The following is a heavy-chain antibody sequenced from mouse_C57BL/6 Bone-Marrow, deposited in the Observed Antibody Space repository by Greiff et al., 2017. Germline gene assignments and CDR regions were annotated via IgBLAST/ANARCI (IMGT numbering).Heavy chain of an antibody. Sequence: QVQLQQSGAELVRPGASVTLSCKASGYTFTDYEMHWVKQTPVHGLEWIGAIDPATGGTAYNQTFKGKAILTADKSSSTAYMELRSLTSEDSAVYYCTQYYGSRTGFAYWGQGTLVTVSA. D-gene: IGHD1-1*01. V-gene: IGHV1-15*01. CDR3: TQYYGSRTGFAY. CDR1: GYTFTDYE. CDR2: IDPATGGT. J-gene: IGHJ3*01.